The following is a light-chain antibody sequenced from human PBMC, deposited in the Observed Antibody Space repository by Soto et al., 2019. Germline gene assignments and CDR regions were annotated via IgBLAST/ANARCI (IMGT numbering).Light chain of an antibody. CDR3: QQYNSYPVT. V-gene: IGKV1-39*01. CDR2: AAS. CDR1: QSISSY. Sequence: DIQMTQSPSSLSASVGDRVTMTCLASQSISSYLNWYQQKPGKAPKLLIYAASSLQSGVPSRFSGSGSGTEFTLTISSLQPDDFATYYCQQYNSYPVTFGQGTKVDIK. J-gene: IGKJ1*01.